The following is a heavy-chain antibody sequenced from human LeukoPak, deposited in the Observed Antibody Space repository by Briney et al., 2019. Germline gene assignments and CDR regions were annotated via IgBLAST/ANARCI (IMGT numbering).Heavy chain of an antibody. J-gene: IGHJ4*02. Sequence: GGSLRLSCAASGFTFTTYTMNWVRQAPGKGLEWVSSISGSGAYIYYADSVKGRFTISRDNAKNSLYLQMNSLRAEDTAVYYCARDVGWRSSYFDYWGQGTLVTVSS. CDR1: GFTFTTYT. CDR2: ISGSGAYI. V-gene: IGHV3-21*01. CDR3: ARDVGWRSSYFDY. D-gene: IGHD6-19*01.